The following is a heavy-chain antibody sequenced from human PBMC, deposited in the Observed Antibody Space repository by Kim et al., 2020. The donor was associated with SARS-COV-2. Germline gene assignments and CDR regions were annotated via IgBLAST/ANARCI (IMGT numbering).Heavy chain of an antibody. CDR1: EFIFSDYY. V-gene: IGHV3-11*05. CDR3: ARGREESYGSSYFDY. CDR2: ITRSSSHT. D-gene: IGHD3-10*01. J-gene: IGHJ4*03. Sequence: GGSLRLSCAASEFIFSDYYMAWIRQAPGKGLEWVSYITRSSSHTDYADSVKGRFTISRDNTMDSLYLQMNSLRAEDTALYYCARGREESYGSSYFDYWG.